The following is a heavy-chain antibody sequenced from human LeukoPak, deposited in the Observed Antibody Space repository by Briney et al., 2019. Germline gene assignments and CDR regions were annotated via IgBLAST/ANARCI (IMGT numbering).Heavy chain of an antibody. D-gene: IGHD6-13*01. CDR1: GFTFDDYA. Sequence: GRSLRLSCAASGFTFDDYAMHWVRQAPGKGLEWVSGISWNSGSIGYADPVKGRFTISRDNAKNSLYLQMNSLRAEDTALYYCAKDKVPAAGNNWFDPWGQGTLVTVSS. V-gene: IGHV3-9*01. J-gene: IGHJ5*02. CDR2: ISWNSGSI. CDR3: AKDKVPAAGNNWFDP.